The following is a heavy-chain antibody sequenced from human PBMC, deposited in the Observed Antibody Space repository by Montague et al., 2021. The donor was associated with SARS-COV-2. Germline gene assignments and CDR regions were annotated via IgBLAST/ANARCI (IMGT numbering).Heavy chain of an antibody. V-gene: IGHV4-34*01. Sequence: SETLSLTCTVYGGSLSGYYWSWIRQSLGKGLEWIGEINHSGSTSSNPSLKSRVTISVDTSKNQFSLKLSSVTAADTAVYYCARGSSSRVMGRGKFQYWGQGALVIVSS. D-gene: IGHD3-10*01. CDR1: GGSLSGYY. CDR3: ARGSSSRVMGRGKFQY. J-gene: IGHJ4*02. CDR2: INHSGST.